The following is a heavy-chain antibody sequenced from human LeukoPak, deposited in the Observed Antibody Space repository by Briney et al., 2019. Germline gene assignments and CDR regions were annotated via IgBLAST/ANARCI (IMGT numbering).Heavy chain of an antibody. J-gene: IGHJ4*02. V-gene: IGHV3-48*03. CDR3: ARETYCGGDCYVQYYFDY. D-gene: IGHD2-21*02. CDR1: GFTFSSYK. CDR2: ISSSVSTR. Sequence: RGSLRLSCAASGFTFSSYKMNWVPQAPGKGLEWVSHISSSVSTRYYAASVKDRFTISRDNAKNSLYLQMNSQRAEDTAVYYCARETYCGGDCYVQYYFDYWGQGALVTVSS.